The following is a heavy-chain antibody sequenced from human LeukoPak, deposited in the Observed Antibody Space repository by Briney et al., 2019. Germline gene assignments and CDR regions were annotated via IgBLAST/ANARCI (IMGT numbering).Heavy chain of an antibody. Sequence: PGGSLRLSCAASGFTFSDHYMSWIRQAPGKGLEWVSYISGSRVYTNYADSVKGRFTISRHNSKNTLYIQMNSLGADDTAVYYCATGYSGYRRSYYYGMDVWGQGTTVTVSS. J-gene: IGHJ6*02. CDR1: GFTFSDHY. CDR2: ISGSRVYT. V-gene: IGHV3-11*03. D-gene: IGHD5-12*01. CDR3: ATGYSGYRRSYYYGMDV.